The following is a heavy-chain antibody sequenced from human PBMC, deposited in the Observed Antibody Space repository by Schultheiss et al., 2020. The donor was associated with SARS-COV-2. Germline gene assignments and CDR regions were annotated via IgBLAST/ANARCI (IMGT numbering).Heavy chain of an antibody. CDR3: TTDIFGSSGMYGMDV. D-gene: IGHD3-22*01. Sequence: GGSLRLSCAASGFTFRKYWMHWVRQAPGKGLEWVGRIKSKTDGGTTDYAAPVKGRFTISRDDSKNTLYLQMNSLKTEDTAVYYCTTDIFGSSGMYGMDVWGQGTTVTVSS. CDR2: IKSKTDGGTT. CDR1: GFTFRKYW. J-gene: IGHJ6*02. V-gene: IGHV3-15*01.